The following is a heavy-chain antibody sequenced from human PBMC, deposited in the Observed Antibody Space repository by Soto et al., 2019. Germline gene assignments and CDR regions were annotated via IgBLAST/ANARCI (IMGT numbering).Heavy chain of an antibody. CDR1: GFTFSSYG. J-gene: IGHJ4*02. CDR2: ISSDGSNK. CDR3: ARDGHYDSRGNYYFFDT. D-gene: IGHD3-22*01. Sequence: PGGSLRLSCAGSGFTFSSYGLHWVRQAPGEGLEWVTVISSDGSNKYYIDSVKGRFTISRDNSKNTLYLQMNSLRVEDTAVYYCARDGHYDSRGNYYFFDTWGQGTLVTVSS. V-gene: IGHV3-30*03.